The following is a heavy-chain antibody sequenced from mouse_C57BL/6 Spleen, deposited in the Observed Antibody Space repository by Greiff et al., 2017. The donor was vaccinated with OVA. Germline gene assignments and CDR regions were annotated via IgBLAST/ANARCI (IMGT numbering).Heavy chain of an antibody. J-gene: IGHJ3*01. V-gene: IGHV5-4*01. CDR2: ISDGGSYT. CDR1: GFTFSSYA. Sequence: EVQLQESGGGLVKPGGSLKLSCAASGFTFSSYAMSWVRQTPEKRLEWVATISDGGSYTYYPDNVKGRFTISRDNAKNNLYLQMSHLKSEDTAMYYCAREGWDEAYWGQGTLVTVSA. CDR3: AREGWDEAY. D-gene: IGHD4-1*01.